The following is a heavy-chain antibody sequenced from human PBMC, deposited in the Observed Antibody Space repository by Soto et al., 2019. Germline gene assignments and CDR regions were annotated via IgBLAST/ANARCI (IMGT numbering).Heavy chain of an antibody. D-gene: IGHD3-3*01. CDR1: GGSISSYY. V-gene: IGHV4-4*07. CDR3: ARGQRFSDWFDP. CDR2: IYSSGNT. J-gene: IGHJ5*02. Sequence: SETLSLTCTVSGGSISSYYWSWIRQPPGKGLEWIGRIYSSGNTKHNPSLQSRVTMSLDTSNNQFSLRLTSVTAADTAVYYCARGQRFSDWFDPWGQGTLVTVSS.